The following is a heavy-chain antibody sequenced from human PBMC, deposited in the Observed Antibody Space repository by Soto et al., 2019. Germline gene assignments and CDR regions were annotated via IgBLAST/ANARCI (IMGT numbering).Heavy chain of an antibody. J-gene: IGHJ4*02. CDR3: ARAKQWLAPFDY. V-gene: IGHV4-31*02. CDR1: GGSISSGGYY. Sequence: LALTCAVSGGSISSGGYYWSWIRQHPGKGLEWIGYIYHTGSTKYKPSLRSRVNISVDTSENHFSLKVSSVTAADTAVYYCARAKQWLAPFDYWGQGILVTVSS. CDR2: IYHTGST. D-gene: IGHD6-19*01.